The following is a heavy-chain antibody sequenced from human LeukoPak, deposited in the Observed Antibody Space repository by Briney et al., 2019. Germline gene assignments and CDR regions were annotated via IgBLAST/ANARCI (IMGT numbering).Heavy chain of an antibody. D-gene: IGHD3-22*01. V-gene: IGHV1-69*06. Sequence: ASVKVSCKASGYTFTSYGISWVRQAPGQGLEWMGGIIPIFGTANYAQKFQGRVTITADKSTSTAYMELSSLRSEDTAVYYCASGGYDSSGYYPPGDYWGQGTLVTVSS. CDR3: ASGGYDSSGYYPPGDY. J-gene: IGHJ4*02. CDR2: IIPIFGTA. CDR1: GYTFTSYG.